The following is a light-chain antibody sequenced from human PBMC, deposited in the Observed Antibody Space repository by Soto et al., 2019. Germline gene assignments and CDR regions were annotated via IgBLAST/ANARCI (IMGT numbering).Light chain of an antibody. CDR1: QSISSY. V-gene: IGKV1-39*01. CDR3: QQSYSTPLT. Sequence: IQLTQSPSSLSASVGDRVTITCRASQSISSYLNWYQQKPGKAPKLLIYAASSLQSGVPSRFSGSGSGTDFTLTISSLQPEDFATYYCQQSYSTPLTFGGGTKVDIK. CDR2: AAS. J-gene: IGKJ4*01.